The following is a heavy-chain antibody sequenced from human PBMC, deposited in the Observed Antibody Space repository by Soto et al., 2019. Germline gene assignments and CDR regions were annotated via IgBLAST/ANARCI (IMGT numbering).Heavy chain of an antibody. J-gene: IGHJ4*02. CDR1: GFTFSSYG. V-gene: IGHV3-30*18. D-gene: IGHD6-19*01. CDR2: ISYDGSNK. CDR3: AKDLRAGTVAGTPSFDY. Sequence: VQLVESGGGVVQPGRSLRLSCAASGFTFSSYGMHWVRQAPGKGLEWVAVISYDGSNKYYADSVKGRFTISRDNSKNTLYLQMNSLRAEDTAVYYCAKDLRAGTVAGTPSFDYWGQGTLVTVSS.